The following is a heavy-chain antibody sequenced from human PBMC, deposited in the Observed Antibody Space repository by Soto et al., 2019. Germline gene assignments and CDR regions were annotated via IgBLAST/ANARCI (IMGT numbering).Heavy chain of an antibody. CDR1: GYTFCSYA. J-gene: IGHJ4*02. Sequence: ASVKVSCKASGYTFCSYAMHWVRQAPGQMLEWMGWINAGYGNTKSSQKFQDRVTISRDTSASTAYMELTSLRSEDTAEYYCARDTGDGTFDFWGQGTLVTVYS. V-gene: IGHV1-3*01. CDR3: ARDTGDGTFDF. D-gene: IGHD1-1*01. CDR2: INAGYGNT.